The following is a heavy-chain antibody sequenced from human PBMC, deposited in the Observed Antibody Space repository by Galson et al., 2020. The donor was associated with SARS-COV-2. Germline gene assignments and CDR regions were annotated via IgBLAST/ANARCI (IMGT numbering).Heavy chain of an antibody. V-gene: IGHV1-24*01. CDR2: FDPEDGET. CDR1: GYTLTELS. CDR3: ATGPVVPAAIGWFDP. D-gene: IGHD2-2*02. J-gene: IGHJ5*02. Sequence: GESMKISCKVSGYTLTELSMHWVRQAPGKGLEWMGGFDPEDGETIYAQKFQGRVTMTEDTSTDTAYMELSSLRSEDTAVYYCATGPVVPAAIGWFDPWGQGTLVTVSS.